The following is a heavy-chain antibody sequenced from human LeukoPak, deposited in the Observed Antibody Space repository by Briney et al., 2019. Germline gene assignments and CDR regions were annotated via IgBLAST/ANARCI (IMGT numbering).Heavy chain of an antibody. CDR2: IYHSGST. CDR1: GYSISSGYY. CDR3: ARRNRGYSYGKRVFDY. J-gene: IGHJ4*02. V-gene: IGHV4-38-2*01. Sequence: PSETLSLTCAVSGYSISSGYYWGWIRQPPGKGLEWIGSIYHSGSTYYNPSLKSRVTISVDTSKNQFSLKLSSVTAAHTAVYYCARRNRGYSYGKRVFDYWGQGTLVTVSS. D-gene: IGHD5-18*01.